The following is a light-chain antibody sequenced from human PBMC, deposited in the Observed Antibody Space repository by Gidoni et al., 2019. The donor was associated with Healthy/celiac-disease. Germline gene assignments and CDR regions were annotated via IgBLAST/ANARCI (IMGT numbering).Light chain of an antibody. CDR2: AAS. Sequence: DIEMTQSPSSLSASVGDRVTITCRASQGISNDLGWYQQKPGKAPKRLIYAASSLQSGVPSWCSGSGSGTEFTLTISRLHPEDFATYYCLQHNSYPYTFGQGTKLEIK. CDR1: QGISND. V-gene: IGKV1-17*01. CDR3: LQHNSYPYT. J-gene: IGKJ2*01.